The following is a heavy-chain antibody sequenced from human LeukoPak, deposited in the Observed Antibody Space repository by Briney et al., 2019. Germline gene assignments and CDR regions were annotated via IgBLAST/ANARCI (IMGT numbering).Heavy chain of an antibody. CDR2: ISGGST. D-gene: IGHD6-19*01. CDR3: VREDRYSSGWYSGY. J-gene: IGHJ4*02. Sequence: GGSLRLSCAASGFTVSSNEMSWVRQAPGKGLEWVSSISGGSTYYADSRKGRFTISRDNSKNTLHLQMNSLRAEDTAVYYCVREDRYSSGWYSGYWGQGTLVTVSS. V-gene: IGHV3-38-3*01. CDR1: GFTVSSNE.